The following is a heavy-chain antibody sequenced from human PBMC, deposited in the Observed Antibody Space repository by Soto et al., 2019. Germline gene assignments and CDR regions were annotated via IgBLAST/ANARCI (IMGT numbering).Heavy chain of an antibody. Sequence: EVQLVESGGGLVKPGGSLRLSCAASGFIFSSYSMNWVRQAPGKGLELVSSISHRRDYIYFADSMTGRFTISRDNAQNSLYLHMNNLRAEDTAVYHCARVSGTLERYSDLDYWGQGTRVTVSS. CDR2: ISHRRDYI. V-gene: IGHV3-21*06. D-gene: IGHD3-10*01. J-gene: IGHJ4*02. CDR1: GFIFSSYS. CDR3: ARVSGTLERYSDLDY.